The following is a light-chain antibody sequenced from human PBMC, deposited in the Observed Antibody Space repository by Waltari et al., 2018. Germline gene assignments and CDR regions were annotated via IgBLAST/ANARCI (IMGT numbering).Light chain of an antibody. V-gene: IGKV1-39*01. CDR3: QQSYSALGT. CDR2: AAS. Sequence: DIQMTQSPSSLSAPVGDRVTLTCRASQSISSFLNWDQQKPGQAPKLLIYAASSLQSGVPARFSGSGSGTDFTLTISSLQPEDFATYYCQQSYSALGTFGQGTKVQIK. J-gene: IGKJ1*01. CDR1: QSISSF.